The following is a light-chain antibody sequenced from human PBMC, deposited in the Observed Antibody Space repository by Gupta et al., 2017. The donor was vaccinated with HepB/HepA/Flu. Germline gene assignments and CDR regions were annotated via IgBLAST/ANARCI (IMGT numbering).Light chain of an antibody. Sequence: DIQMTQSPSSLSASVGDRVTITCRASQGINNNLAWYQQKPGKVPKLLMYDASILQSGVPSRFSGSGSGTDFTLTISSLQPEDVATYYCQKDNSALRTFGQGTKVEIK. CDR2: DAS. V-gene: IGKV1-27*01. CDR1: QGINNN. CDR3: QKDNSALRT. J-gene: IGKJ1*01.